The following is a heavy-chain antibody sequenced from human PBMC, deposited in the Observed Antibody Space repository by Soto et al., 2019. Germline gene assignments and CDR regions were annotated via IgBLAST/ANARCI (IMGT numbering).Heavy chain of an antibody. Sequence: VKFSYTASSNTLTSNGVSWVLQAPGQGLEWMGWISAYNGNTNYAQKLQGRVTMTTDTSTSTAYMELRSLRSDDTAVYYCARDRNVVGVPNDPWRQGTLVTVSS. D-gene: IGHD2-15*01. CDR3: ARDRNVVGVPNDP. CDR2: ISAYNGNT. V-gene: IGHV1-18*01. J-gene: IGHJ5*02. CDR1: SNTLTSNG.